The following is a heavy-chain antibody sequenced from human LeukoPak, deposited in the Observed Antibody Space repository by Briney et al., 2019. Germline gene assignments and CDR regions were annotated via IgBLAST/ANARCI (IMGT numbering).Heavy chain of an antibody. Sequence: GGSLRLSCAASGFTFSSYSMNWVRQAPGKGLEWVSYISSSSSTIYYADSVKGRFTISRDNAKNSLYLQMNSLRAEDTAVYYCASDSFRRGSGYLDYWGQGTLVTVSS. CDR3: ASDSFRRGSGYLDY. D-gene: IGHD2-15*01. CDR1: GFTFSSYS. J-gene: IGHJ4*02. V-gene: IGHV3-48*04. CDR2: ISSSSSTI.